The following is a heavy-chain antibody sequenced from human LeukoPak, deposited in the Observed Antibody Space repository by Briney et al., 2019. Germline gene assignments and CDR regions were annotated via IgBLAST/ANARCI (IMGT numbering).Heavy chain of an antibody. Sequence: ASVKVSCKASGYTFTSYGISWVRQAPGQGLEWMGWISAYNGNTNYAQKLQGRVTMTTDTSTSTAYMELRSLRSDDTAVYYCARVYCSGGSCHQYYFDYWGQGTLVTVSS. CDR2: ISAYNGNT. CDR1: GYTFTSYG. V-gene: IGHV1-18*01. J-gene: IGHJ4*02. CDR3: ARVYCSGGSCHQYYFDY. D-gene: IGHD2-15*01.